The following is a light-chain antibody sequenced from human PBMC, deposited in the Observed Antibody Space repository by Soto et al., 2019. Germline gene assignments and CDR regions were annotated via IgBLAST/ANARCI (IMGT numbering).Light chain of an antibody. CDR2: DAS. Sequence: EIVLTQSPATLSLSPGERATLSCRASQSVSTYLAWYQQKPGQAPRLLIYDASNRATGIPARFSGSGSGTDFTLTISSLEPEDFAVYYCHQRGSWLTFGGGTKVEIK. V-gene: IGKV3-11*01. CDR3: HQRGSWLT. J-gene: IGKJ4*01. CDR1: QSVSTY.